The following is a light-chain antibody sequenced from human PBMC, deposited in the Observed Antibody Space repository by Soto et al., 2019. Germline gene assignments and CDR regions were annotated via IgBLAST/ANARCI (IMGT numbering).Light chain of an antibody. Sequence: EIQIIQTHGNRAGSVGDGVIGGCRASQTISSWLAWYKQKPGKATKILIYKASTLKSGVPSRFSVSGSGTEVTLTIRTLQSDDSATYIGQPYHRYSGAFGQGTKVDIK. CDR3: QPYHRYSGA. CDR2: KAS. J-gene: IGKJ1*01. CDR1: QTISSW. V-gene: IGKV1-5*03.